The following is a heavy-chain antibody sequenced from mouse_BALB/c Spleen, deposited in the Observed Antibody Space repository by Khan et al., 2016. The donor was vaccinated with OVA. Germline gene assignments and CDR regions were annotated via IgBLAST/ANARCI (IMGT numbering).Heavy chain of an antibody. CDR1: GFTFSSYS. Sequence: EVKLVESGGDLVKPGGSLKLSCAASGFTFSSYSMSWVRQTPDKRLEWVATISSDGDYTYFPDSVKGRFTISRDNAKNTLNLQMSSLKTEDTALCYGASHLAGSFAYWGQGTLVTVSA. CDR2: ISSDGDYT. J-gene: IGHJ3*01. CDR3: ASHLAGSFAY. V-gene: IGHV5-6*01. D-gene: IGHD1-1*01.